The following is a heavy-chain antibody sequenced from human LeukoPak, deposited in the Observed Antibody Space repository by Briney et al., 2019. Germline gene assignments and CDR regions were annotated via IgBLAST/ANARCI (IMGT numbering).Heavy chain of an antibody. D-gene: IGHD2-15*01. V-gene: IGHV3-48*01. CDR2: ISGSSSSI. Sequence: PGGSLRLSCAASGFTFSSYSMFWVRQAPGKGLEGVSYISGSSSSIYYADSVKGRRTISRDNAKNSLYLQMNSLRAEDTAVYYCASGRGYWGQGTLVTVSS. CDR3: ASGRGY. J-gene: IGHJ4*02. CDR1: GFTFSSYS.